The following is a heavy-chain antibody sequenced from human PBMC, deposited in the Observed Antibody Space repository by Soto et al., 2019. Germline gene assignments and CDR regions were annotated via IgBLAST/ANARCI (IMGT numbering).Heavy chain of an antibody. CDR3: ARDEPSGSYFAGYFQH. CDR1: GGTFSSYA. CDR2: IIPIFGTA. D-gene: IGHD1-26*01. J-gene: IGHJ1*01. Sequence: QVQLVQSGAEVKKPGSSVKVSCKASGGTFSSYAISWVRQAPGQGLEWMGGIIPIFGTANYAQKFQGRVTITADESTSTAYMELSRLRTEDTAVYYCARDEPSGSYFAGYFQHWGQGTLVTVSS. V-gene: IGHV1-69*12.